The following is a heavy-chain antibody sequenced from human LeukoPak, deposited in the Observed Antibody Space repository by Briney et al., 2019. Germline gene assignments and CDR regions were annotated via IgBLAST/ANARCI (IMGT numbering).Heavy chain of an antibody. CDR2: IYYSGST. Sequence: SETLSLTCTVSGGSISSSSYYWGWLRQPPGKGLEWIGSIYYSGSTHYNPSLKSRVTISVDTSKNQFSLKLSSVTAADTAVYYCARPDSNYVPWAFDIWGQGTMVTVSS. D-gene: IGHD4-11*01. J-gene: IGHJ3*02. CDR3: ARPDSNYVPWAFDI. CDR1: GGSISSSSYY. V-gene: IGHV4-39*01.